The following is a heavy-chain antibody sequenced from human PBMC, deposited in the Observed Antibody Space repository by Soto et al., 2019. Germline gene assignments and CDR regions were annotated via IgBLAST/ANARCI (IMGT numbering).Heavy chain of an antibody. D-gene: IGHD6-13*01. CDR2: IYSGGNT. J-gene: IGHJ4*02. V-gene: IGHV3-53*01. CDR1: GFTVSSNY. CDR3: ARSIAAAVALNDY. Sequence: EVQLVESGGGLIQPGGSLRLSCGASGFTVSSNYMSWVRQAPGKGLEWVSVIYSGGNTYYADSVKGRFTISRVNAKNTLYLQMNSLRSEVSPVYYRARSIAAAVALNDYWGQGTLVCVSS.